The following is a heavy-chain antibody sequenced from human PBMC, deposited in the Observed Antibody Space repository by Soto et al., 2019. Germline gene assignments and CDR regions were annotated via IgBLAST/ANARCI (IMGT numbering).Heavy chain of an antibody. CDR3: ASPTMYYYGSGSYSPYYYDGMDV. Sequence: QVQLVQSGAEVMKPGSSVKVSCKASGGTFSSYAISWVRQAPGQGLEWMGGIIPIFVTANYAQKFQGRVTITADEATSTAYMELSSLGSEDTAVYYCASPTMYYYGSGSYSPYYYDGMDVWGQGTTVTVSS. V-gene: IGHV1-69*01. CDR1: GGTFSSYA. CDR2: IIPIFVTA. J-gene: IGHJ6*02. D-gene: IGHD3-10*01.